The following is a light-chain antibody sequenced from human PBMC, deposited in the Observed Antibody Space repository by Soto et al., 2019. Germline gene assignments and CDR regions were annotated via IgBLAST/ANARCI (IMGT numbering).Light chain of an antibody. CDR1: QSVSGN. Sequence: EIVMTQSPATLSVSPGERATFSCRASQSVSGNLAWYQQKPGQAPRLLIYGASIRATGIPARFSGSGSGPEFTLTISSLQSEDFAVYYCQHYNNWPPWTFGQGTKVDIK. CDR3: QHYNNWPPWT. V-gene: IGKV3-15*01. CDR2: GAS. J-gene: IGKJ1*01.